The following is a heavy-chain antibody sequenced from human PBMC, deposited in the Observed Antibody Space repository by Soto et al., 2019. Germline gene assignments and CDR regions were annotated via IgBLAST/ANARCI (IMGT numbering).Heavy chain of an antibody. V-gene: IGHV3-23*01. Sequence: EVELLESGGGLVQPGGSLRLSCAASGFTFSNYAMSWVRQTPGKGLEWVSVISGSGDRTYNADSVKGRFTSSRDNSKNTPCRKMNSLGAEDTAVYYGAKCYGDGNAYCHYGGQGTLLTVSS. D-gene: IGHD5-18*01. CDR2: ISGSGDRT. CDR1: GFTFSNYA. CDR3: AKCYGDGNAYCHY. J-gene: IGHJ4*02.